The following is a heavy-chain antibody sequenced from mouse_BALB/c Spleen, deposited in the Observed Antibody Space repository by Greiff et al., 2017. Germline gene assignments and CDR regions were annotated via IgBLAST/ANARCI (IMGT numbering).Heavy chain of an antibody. CDR3: TRDGSSGGDWFAY. J-gene: IGHJ3*01. D-gene: IGHD3-1*01. CDR2: IDPSDSYT. Sequence: QVQLQQSGAELVKPGASVKMSCKASGYTFTSYWMHWVKQRPGQGLEWIGTIDPSDSYTSYNQKFKGKATLTVDTSSSTAYMQLSSLTSEDSAVYYCTRDGSSGGDWFAYWGQGTLVTVSA. CDR1: GYTFTSYW. V-gene: IGHV1S127*01.